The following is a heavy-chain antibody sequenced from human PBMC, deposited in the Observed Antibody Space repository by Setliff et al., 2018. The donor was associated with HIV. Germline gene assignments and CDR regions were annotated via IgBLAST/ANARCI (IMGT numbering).Heavy chain of an antibody. V-gene: IGHV3-49*04. J-gene: IGHJ4*02. D-gene: IGHD6-19*01. CDR1: GFTFDDYA. Sequence: TGGSLRLSCTTSGFTFDDYAMAWVRQAPGKGLEWVGFIRSRTYGESAEYAASVKGRFTISRDGSKSIAHLQMNSLETADTGVYYCARVEGMWQWLVRHWGQGTQVTVSS. CDR3: ARVEGMWQWLVRH. CDR2: IRSRTYGESA.